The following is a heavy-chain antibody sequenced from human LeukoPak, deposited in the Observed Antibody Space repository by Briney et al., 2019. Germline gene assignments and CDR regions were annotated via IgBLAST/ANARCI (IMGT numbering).Heavy chain of an antibody. CDR3: ATSPVIICGGGGSSPNVFNI. Sequence: PSETLSLTCTVSGGFTSPYKWSWIRQPPGKGLEWIGFVYNSGFTSYNPSLKSRLTISVDKSKNQFSLKLSSVTAADTAVYYCATSPVIICGGGGSSPNVFNIGAKGKRATFS. CDR2: VYNSGFT. D-gene: IGHD2-15*01. CDR1: GGFTSPYK. V-gene: IGHV4-59*12. J-gene: IGHJ3*02.